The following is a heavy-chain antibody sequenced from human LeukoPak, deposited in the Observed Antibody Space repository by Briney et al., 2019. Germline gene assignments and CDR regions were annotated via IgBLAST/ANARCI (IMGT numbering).Heavy chain of an antibody. D-gene: IGHD4-23*01. CDR2: IKQDGSEK. Sequence: GGSLRLSCAASGFTFSSYWMSWVRQAPGKGLEWVANIKQDGSEKYYVDSVKGRLTISRDNAKNSLYLQMNSLRAEDTAVYYCARDDYGGNTGVDIWGQGTMVTVSS. J-gene: IGHJ3*02. CDR3: ARDDYGGNTGVDI. CDR1: GFTFSSYW. V-gene: IGHV3-7*01.